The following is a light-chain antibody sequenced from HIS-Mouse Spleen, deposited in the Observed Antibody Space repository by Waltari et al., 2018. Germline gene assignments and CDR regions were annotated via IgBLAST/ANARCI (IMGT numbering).Light chain of an antibody. Sequence: QSALTQPASVSGSPGQSITISCTGTSRDVGGYNYVSWYQQHPGKAPKLMIYEVSNRPSGVSNRFYGSKSGNRASLTISGLQAEDEADYYCSSYTSSSTLVFGTGTKVTVL. CDR2: EVS. V-gene: IGLV2-14*01. J-gene: IGLJ1*01. CDR3: SSYTSSSTLV. CDR1: SRDVGGYNY.